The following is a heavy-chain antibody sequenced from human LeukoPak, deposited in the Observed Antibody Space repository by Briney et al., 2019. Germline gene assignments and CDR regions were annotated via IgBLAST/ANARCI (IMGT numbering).Heavy chain of an antibody. D-gene: IGHD3-10*02. J-gene: IGHJ6*04. CDR2: ISSSGSTI. Sequence: HPGGSLRLSCAASGFTFSISDMHWVRQAPGKGLEWVSYISSSGSTIYYADSVKGRFTISRDNAKNSLYLQMNSLRAEDTAVYYCAELGITMIGGVWGKGTTVTISS. V-gene: IGHV3-48*03. CDR3: AELGITMIGGV. CDR1: GFTFSISD.